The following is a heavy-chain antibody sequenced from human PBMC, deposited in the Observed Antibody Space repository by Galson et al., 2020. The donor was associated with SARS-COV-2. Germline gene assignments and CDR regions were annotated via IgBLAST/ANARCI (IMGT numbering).Heavy chain of an antibody. V-gene: IGHV3-30-3*01. D-gene: IGHD2-15*01. CDR2: ISYDGSNK. Sequence: EMETGGSLRLSCAASGFTFSSYAMHWVRQAPGKGLEWVAVISYDGSNKYYADSVKGRFTISRDNSKNTLYLQMNSLRAEDTAVYYCARVVPHFDYWGQGTLVTVSS. J-gene: IGHJ4*02. CDR1: GFTFSSYA. CDR3: ARVVPHFDY.